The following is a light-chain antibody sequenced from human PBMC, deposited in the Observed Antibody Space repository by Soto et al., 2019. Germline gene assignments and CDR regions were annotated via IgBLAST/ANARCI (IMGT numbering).Light chain of an antibody. Sequence: EIVLTQSPGTLSLSPGERATLSCRASQSVSSSYLAWYQQKPGQAPRLLIYGASSGATGIPDRFSGSGSRVAFTLTISGLQSEDFAVYHCQQYNQWPGTFGQGTKVDIK. J-gene: IGKJ1*01. CDR1: QSVSSSY. V-gene: IGKV3-20*01. CDR2: GAS. CDR3: QQYNQWPGT.